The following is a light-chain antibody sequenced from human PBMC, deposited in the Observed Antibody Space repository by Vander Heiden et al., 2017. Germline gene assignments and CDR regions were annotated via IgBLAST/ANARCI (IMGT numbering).Light chain of an antibody. CDR2: GTS. V-gene: IGKV1D-8*02. CDR1: QGISSY. CDR3: QQNYTFPWT. J-gene: IGKJ1*01. Sequence: NLVTPSSSSLSASTGDRVTISCRMSQGISSYLAWYQQKPGKAPELLIYGTSTLQSGVPSRFSGSGSGTEFTLTISCLQPEDFATYYCQQNYTFPWTFGQGTKVEIK.